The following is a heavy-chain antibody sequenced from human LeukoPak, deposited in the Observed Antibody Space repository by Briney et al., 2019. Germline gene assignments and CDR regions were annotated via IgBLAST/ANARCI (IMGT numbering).Heavy chain of an antibody. CDR1: GYTFTSYG. Sequence: ASVKVSCKASGYTFTSYGFSWVRQAPGQGLEWMGWISAYNGNTNYAQKLQGRVTMTTDTSTSTAYMELRSLRSDDTAVYYCARGSCSGGSCYSDPFDPWGQGTLVTVSS. V-gene: IGHV1-18*01. CDR3: ARGSCSGGSCYSDPFDP. CDR2: ISAYNGNT. D-gene: IGHD2-15*01. J-gene: IGHJ5*02.